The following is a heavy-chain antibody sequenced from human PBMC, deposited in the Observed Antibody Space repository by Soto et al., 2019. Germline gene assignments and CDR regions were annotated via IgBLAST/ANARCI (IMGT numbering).Heavy chain of an antibody. V-gene: IGHV3-15*04. CDR3: LALYPGY. Sequence: PGGSLRLSCAGSGFTFSNAWMTWVRQAPGKGLEWVGRIERKSDGGTTDYAAPVKGRFTISRDDSKNIVYLEMSGLKTEDTAVYYCLALYPGYWGQGTLVTV. J-gene: IGHJ4*02. CDR1: GFTFSNAW. D-gene: IGHD3-16*02. CDR2: IERKSDGGTT.